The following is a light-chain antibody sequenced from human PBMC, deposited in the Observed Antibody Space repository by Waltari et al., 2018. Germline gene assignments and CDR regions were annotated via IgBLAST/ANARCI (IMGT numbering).Light chain of an antibody. J-gene: IGKJ1*01. V-gene: IGKV1-39*01. CDR2: SAS. Sequence: DIQMTQSPSSLSASVGDRVTITCRASRNIFNYLYWYHQKPGKAPKLLISSASILQSGVHSRFGGCGFGTDFALTITGLQPEDFGTYYCQQTASAPITFGRGTKVDIK. CDR1: RNIFNY. CDR3: QQTASAPIT.